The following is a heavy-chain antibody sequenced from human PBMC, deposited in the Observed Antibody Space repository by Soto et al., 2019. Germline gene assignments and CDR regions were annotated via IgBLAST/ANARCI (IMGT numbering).Heavy chain of an antibody. D-gene: IGHD6-6*01. V-gene: IGHV4-30-2*01. CDR2: ISHSGST. Sequence: QLQLQESGSGLVKPSQTLSLTCAVSGGSISSGGYSWSWIRQPPGKGLEWIGYISHSGSTYYNPSPKSRVTISVDRSKNQFSLKLSSVTAAATAVYFCASGSHVPHYWGQGTLVTVSS. J-gene: IGHJ4*02. CDR3: ASGSHVPHY. CDR1: GGSISSGGYS.